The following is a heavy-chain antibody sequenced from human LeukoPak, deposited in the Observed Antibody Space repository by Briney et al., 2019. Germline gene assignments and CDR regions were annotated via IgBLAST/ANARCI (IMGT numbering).Heavy chain of an antibody. D-gene: IGHD3-3*01. CDR2: VYYSGST. CDR3: ARGGGDDFWSGYYPDY. Sequence: SETLSLTCTVSGGSISSHYWSWIRQPPGKGLEWIGYVYYSGSTNYNPSLKSRVTISVDTSKKQFSLKLSSVTAADTTVYYCARGGGDDFWSGYYPDYWGQGTLVTVSS. CDR1: GGSISSHY. J-gene: IGHJ4*02. V-gene: IGHV4-59*11.